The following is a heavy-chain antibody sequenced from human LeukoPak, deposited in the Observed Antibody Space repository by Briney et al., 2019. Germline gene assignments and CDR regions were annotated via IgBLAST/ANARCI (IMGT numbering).Heavy chain of an antibody. CDR2: ISGSGGST. CDR1: GFTFSSYA. J-gene: IGHJ1*01. CDR3: AKDAPYYYDSSGATAEYFQH. V-gene: IGHV3-23*01. Sequence: GGSLRLSCAAPGFTFSSYAMSWVRQAPGKGLEWVSAISGSGGSTYYADSVKGRFTISRDNSKNTLYLQMNSLRAEDTAVYYCAKDAPYYYDSSGATAEYFQHWGQGTLVAVSS. D-gene: IGHD3-22*01.